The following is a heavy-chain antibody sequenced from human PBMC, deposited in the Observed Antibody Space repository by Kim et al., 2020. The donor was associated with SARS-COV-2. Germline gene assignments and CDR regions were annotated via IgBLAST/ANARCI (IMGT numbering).Heavy chain of an antibody. V-gene: IGHV3-66*01. CDR3: AREYGNYYGMDV. J-gene: IGHJ6*02. D-gene: IGHD4-17*01. Sequence: YADSVKGRFTISRDNSKNTLYLQMNSLRAEDTAVYYCAREYGNYYGMDVWGQGTTVTVSS.